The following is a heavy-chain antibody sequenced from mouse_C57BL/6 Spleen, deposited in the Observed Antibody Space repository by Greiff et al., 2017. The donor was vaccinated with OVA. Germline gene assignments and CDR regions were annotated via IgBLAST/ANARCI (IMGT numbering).Heavy chain of an antibody. CDR1: GYAFTNYL. J-gene: IGHJ2*01. V-gene: IGHV1-54*01. CDR3: ARSRGLYYFDY. Sequence: VQLQQSGAELVRPGPSVKVSCKASGYAFTNYLIEWVKQRPGQGLEWIGVINPGSGGTNYNEKFKGKATLTADKSASTAYMQRSSLTSEDSVVYFCARSRGLYYFDYWGQGTTLTVSS. CDR2: INPGSGGT.